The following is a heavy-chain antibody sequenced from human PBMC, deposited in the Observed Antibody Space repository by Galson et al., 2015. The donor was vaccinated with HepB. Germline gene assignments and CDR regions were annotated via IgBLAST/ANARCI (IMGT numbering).Heavy chain of an antibody. Sequence: VKVSCKASGYTFTTYAVHWVRQAPGQRLEWMGWINGGNGNTENSQNFQDRVTITRDTSATTVYIELSSLRSEDTAVYYCARELQRNTFDYWGQGTLVTVSS. D-gene: IGHD2-15*01. V-gene: IGHV1-3*01. CDR2: INGGNGNT. J-gene: IGHJ4*02. CDR3: ARELQRNTFDY. CDR1: GYTFTTYA.